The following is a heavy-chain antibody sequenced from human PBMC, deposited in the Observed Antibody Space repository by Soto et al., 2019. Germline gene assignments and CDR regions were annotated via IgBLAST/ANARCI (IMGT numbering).Heavy chain of an antibody. V-gene: IGHV4-30-4*01. CDR3: ARSYDSSGYFLLYYYYGMDV. D-gene: IGHD3-22*01. Sequence: PSETLSLTCTVSCGSISSGDYYWSWIRQPPGKGLEWIGYIYYSGSTYYNPSLKSRVTISVDTSKNQFSLKLSSVTAADTAVYYCARSYDSSGYFLLYYYYGMDVWGQGTTVTAP. CDR1: CGSISSGDYY. CDR2: IYYSGST. J-gene: IGHJ6*02.